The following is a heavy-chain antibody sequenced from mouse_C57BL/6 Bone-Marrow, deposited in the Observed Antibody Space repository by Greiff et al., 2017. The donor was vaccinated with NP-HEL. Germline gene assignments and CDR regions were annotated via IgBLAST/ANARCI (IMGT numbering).Heavy chain of an antibody. D-gene: IGHD2-5*01. V-gene: IGHV1-50*01. Sequence: QVQLQQSGAELVKPGASVKLSCKASGYTFTSYWMQWVKQRPGQGLEWIGEIDPSDSYTNYNQKFKGKATLTVDTSSSTAYMQLSSLTSENSAVYYCARIYSNNVVYWGQSTTLTVSS. CDR1: GYTFTSYW. CDR2: IDPSDSYT. J-gene: IGHJ2*01. CDR3: ARIYSNNVVY.